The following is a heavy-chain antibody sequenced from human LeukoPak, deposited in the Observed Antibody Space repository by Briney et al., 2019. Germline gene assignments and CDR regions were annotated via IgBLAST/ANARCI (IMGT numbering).Heavy chain of an antibody. CDR3: ARGAYYYDILTGYYY. D-gene: IGHD3-9*01. CDR2: MNTNSGDT. J-gene: IGHJ4*02. Sequence: ASVKVSCKASGDTFTSYDRNWVRQAPGQGLEWMGGMNTNSGDTDYAQKIQGRVTMTRNTTISTAYMELSSLRSEDTAVYYCARGAYYYDILTGYYYWGRGTLVSVSS. CDR1: GDTFTSYD. V-gene: IGHV1-8*01.